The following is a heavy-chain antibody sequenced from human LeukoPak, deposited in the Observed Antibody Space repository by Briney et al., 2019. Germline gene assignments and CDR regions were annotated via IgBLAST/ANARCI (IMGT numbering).Heavy chain of an antibody. Sequence: ASVKVSCKASGYTFTSYYMHWVRQAPGQGLEWMGIINPSGGSTSYAQKFQGRVTMTRDMSTSTVYMELSSLRSEDTAVYYCARVDITMVRGARRVDAFDIWGQGTMVTVSS. J-gene: IGHJ3*02. CDR1: GYTFTSYY. CDR2: INPSGGST. D-gene: IGHD3-10*01. CDR3: ARVDITMVRGARRVDAFDI. V-gene: IGHV1-46*01.